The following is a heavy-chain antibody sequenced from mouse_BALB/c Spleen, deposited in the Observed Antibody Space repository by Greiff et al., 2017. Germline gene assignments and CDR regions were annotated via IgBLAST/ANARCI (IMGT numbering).Heavy chain of an antibody. CDR1: GYTFSSYW. J-gene: IGHJ4*01. D-gene: IGHD1-2*01. CDR2: ILPGSGST. V-gene: IGHV1-9*01. Sequence: VQLQQSGAELMKPGASVKISCKATGYTFSSYWIEWVKQRPGHGLEWIGEILPGSGSTNYNEKFKGKATFTADTSSNTAYMQLSSLTSEDSAVYYCARYTTARAMDYWGQGTSVTVSS. CDR3: ARYTTARAMDY.